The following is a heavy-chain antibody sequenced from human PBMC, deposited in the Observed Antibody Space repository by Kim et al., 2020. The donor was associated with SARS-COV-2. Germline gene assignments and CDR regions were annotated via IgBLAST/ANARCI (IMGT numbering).Heavy chain of an antibody. J-gene: IGHJ4*02. D-gene: IGHD1-1*01. CDR1: GGSINNSAYY. Sequence: SETLSLTCSVSGGSINNSAYYWAWIRQPPGKGLEWLGTVSHIGGTYYNTSLTSRLTISVDTSKNQFSLKLGAVTAADTAVYFCARNDHRSGTFFDFWGQGSLLTVYS. CDR2: VSHIGGT. CDR3: ARNDHRSGTFFDF. V-gene: IGHV4-39*01.